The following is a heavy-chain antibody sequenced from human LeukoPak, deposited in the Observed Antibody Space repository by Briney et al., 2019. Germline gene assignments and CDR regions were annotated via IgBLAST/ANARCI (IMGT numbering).Heavy chain of an antibody. V-gene: IGHV1-18*01. CDR2: ISGYTGDT. J-gene: IGHJ4*02. CDR1: GYTFPNYD. Sequence: ASVKVSCKTSGYTFPNYDIYWVRQAPGQGLECMGWISGYTGDTKYAQILQGRFTVTTDTSTSTAYMELRSLTYDDTAVYYCARDSSYVTSKPDYWGQGTLVTVSS. D-gene: IGHD2-15*01. CDR3: ARDSSYVTSKPDY.